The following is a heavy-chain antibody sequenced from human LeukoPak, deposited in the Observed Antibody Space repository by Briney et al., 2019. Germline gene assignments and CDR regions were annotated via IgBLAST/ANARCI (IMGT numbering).Heavy chain of an antibody. J-gene: IGHJ4*02. Sequence: GRSLRLSCAASGFTFSTYGMHWVRQAPGKGLEWVAVISSDADREFYGDSVKARFSISRDNSRNTLYLQMNSLRAEDTAVYFCAKPTRGSDNSFLIDFWGQGTLVTVSS. CDR1: GFTFSTYG. D-gene: IGHD2/OR15-2a*01. V-gene: IGHV3-30*18. CDR2: ISSDADRE. CDR3: AKPTRGSDNSFLIDF.